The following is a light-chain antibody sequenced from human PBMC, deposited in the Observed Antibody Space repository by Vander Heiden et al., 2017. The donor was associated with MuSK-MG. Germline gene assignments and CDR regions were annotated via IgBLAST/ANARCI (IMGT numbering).Light chain of an antibody. J-gene: IGKJ4*01. CDR1: QSVSSTY. Sequence: EIVLTQSPGSLSLSPGERATLSCRASQSVSSTYLAWYQQKPGQAPRLLIYGASNRATGIPDRFSGSGSGTDFTLIISRLEPEDFAVYYCHQDGSSPLTFGGGTKVEI. CDR3: HQDGSSPLT. CDR2: GAS. V-gene: IGKV3-20*01.